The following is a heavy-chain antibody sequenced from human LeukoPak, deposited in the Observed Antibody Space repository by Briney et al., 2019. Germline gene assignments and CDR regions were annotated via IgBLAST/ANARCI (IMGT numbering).Heavy chain of an antibody. J-gene: IGHJ3*02. V-gene: IGHV1-2*02. Sequence: ASVKVSCKASGYTFTGYYMHWVRQAPGQGLEWMGWINPNSGGTNYAQKLQGRVTMTRDTSISTAYMELSRLRSEDTAVYYCARFRVGATLDAFDIWGQGTMVTVSS. D-gene: IGHD1-26*01. CDR2: INPNSGGT. CDR1: GYTFTGYY. CDR3: ARFRVGATLDAFDI.